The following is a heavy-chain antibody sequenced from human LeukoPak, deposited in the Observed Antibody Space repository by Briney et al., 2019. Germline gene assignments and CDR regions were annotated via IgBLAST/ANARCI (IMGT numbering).Heavy chain of an antibody. D-gene: IGHD3-16*02. CDR1: GGSFSGYY. V-gene: IGHV4-34*01. CDR2: INHSGST. CDR3: ARGSVIRWFDP. Sequence: PSETLSLTCAVYGGSFSGYYWSWIRQPPGKGLEWIGEINHSGSTNYNPSLKSRVTISVDTSKNQFSLKLSSVTAADTAVYYCARGSVIRWFDPWGQGTLVTVSS. J-gene: IGHJ5*02.